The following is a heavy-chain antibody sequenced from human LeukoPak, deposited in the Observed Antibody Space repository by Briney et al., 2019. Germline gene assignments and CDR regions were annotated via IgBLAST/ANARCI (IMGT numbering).Heavy chain of an antibody. CDR2: INPNSGGT. Sequence: ASVKVSCKASGYTFTGYYMHWVRQAPGQGLEWMGRINPNSGGTNYAQKFQGRVTMARDTSISTAYMELSRLRSDDTAAYYCARDRRIAAAANWFDPWGQGTLVTVSS. CDR3: ARDRRIAAAANWFDP. CDR1: GYTFTGYY. J-gene: IGHJ5*02. D-gene: IGHD6-13*01. V-gene: IGHV1-2*06.